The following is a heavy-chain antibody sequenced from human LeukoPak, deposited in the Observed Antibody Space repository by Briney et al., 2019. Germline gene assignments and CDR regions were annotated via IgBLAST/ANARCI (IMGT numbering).Heavy chain of an antibody. CDR3: ARDRTRENLDY. CDR1: GYSFTTYA. V-gene: IGHV7-4-1*02. CDR2: INTNTGNP. J-gene: IGHJ4*02. Sequence: ASVKVSCKASGYSFTTYAMNWVRQAPGQGLEWMGWINTNTGNPTYAQGFTGRFVSSLDTSVSTAYLQISSLKAEDTAVYYCARDRTRENLDYWGQGTLVTVSS.